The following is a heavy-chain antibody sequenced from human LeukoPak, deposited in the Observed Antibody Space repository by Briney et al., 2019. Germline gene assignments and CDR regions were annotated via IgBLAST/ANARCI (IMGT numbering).Heavy chain of an antibody. Sequence: ASVKVSCKVSGYTLTELSMHWVRQAPGKGLEWMGGFDPEDGETIYAQKFQGRVTMTEDTSTDTAYMELSSLRSEDTAVYYCATLGSTLTRAATLTAEYFQHWGQGTLVTVSS. CDR1: GYTLTELS. CDR2: FDPEDGET. CDR3: ATLGSTLTRAATLTAEYFQH. V-gene: IGHV1-24*01. D-gene: IGHD2-15*01. J-gene: IGHJ1*01.